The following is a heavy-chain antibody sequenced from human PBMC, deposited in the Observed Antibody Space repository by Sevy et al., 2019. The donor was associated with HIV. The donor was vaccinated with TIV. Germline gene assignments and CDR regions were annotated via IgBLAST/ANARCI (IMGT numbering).Heavy chain of an antibody. D-gene: IGHD2-15*01. J-gene: IGHJ4*02. CDR1: GFTFSSYA. CDR3: ARLPSAAARYYFVY. V-gene: IGHV3-30-3*01. CDR2: ISYDGSNK. Sequence: GGSLRLSCAASGFTFSSYAMHWARQAPGKGLEWVAVISYDGSNKYYTDSVKGRFTISRDNSKSTLYVQMNSLRPEDTAAYYCARLPSAAARYYFVYWGQGTLVTASS.